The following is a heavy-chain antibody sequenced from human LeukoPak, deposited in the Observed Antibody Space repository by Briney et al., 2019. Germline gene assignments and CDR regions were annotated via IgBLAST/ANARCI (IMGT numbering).Heavy chain of an antibody. CDR2: IYYSGST. Sequence: SETLSLTCTVSGGSISSYYWSWIRQPPGKGLGWIGYIYYSGSTNYNPSLKSRVTISVNTSKNQFSLKLSSVTAADTAVYYCARGEWELLTDYWGQGTLVTVSS. CDR1: GGSISSYY. V-gene: IGHV4-59*01. CDR3: ARGEWELLTDY. J-gene: IGHJ4*02. D-gene: IGHD1-26*01.